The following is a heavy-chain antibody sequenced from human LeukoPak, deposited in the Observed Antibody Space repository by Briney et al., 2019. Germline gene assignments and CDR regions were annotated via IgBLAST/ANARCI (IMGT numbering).Heavy chain of an antibody. D-gene: IGHD3-10*01. CDR3: ARDPTPRGVRRAHDY. Sequence: SGGSLRLSCAASGFTFSSYSMNWVRQAPGKGLEWVSSISSSSSYIYYADSVKGRFTISRDNAKNSLYLQMNSLRAEDTAVYYCARDPTPRGVRRAHDYWGQGTLVTVSS. J-gene: IGHJ4*02. CDR1: GFTFSSYS. CDR2: ISSSSSYI. V-gene: IGHV3-21*01.